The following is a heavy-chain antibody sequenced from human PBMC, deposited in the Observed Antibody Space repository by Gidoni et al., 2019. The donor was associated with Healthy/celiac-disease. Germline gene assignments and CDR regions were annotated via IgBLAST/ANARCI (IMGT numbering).Heavy chain of an antibody. CDR2: IIPIFGTA. Sequence: QVQLVQSGAEVKKPGSSVKVSCQASGGPFSSSAISWVRQAPGKGLEWMGGIIPIFGTANYAQKFQGRVTITADESTSTAYMELSSLRSEDTAVYYCAREGHYYDSSGYYFDYWGQGTLVTVSS. V-gene: IGHV1-69*01. J-gene: IGHJ4*02. CDR1: GGPFSSSA. CDR3: AREGHYYDSSGYYFDY. D-gene: IGHD3-22*01.